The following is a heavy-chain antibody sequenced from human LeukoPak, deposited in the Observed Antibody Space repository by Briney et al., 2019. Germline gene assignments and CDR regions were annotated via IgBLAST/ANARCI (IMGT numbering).Heavy chain of an antibody. Sequence: GGSLRLSCAASGFTFSSYGMHWVRQAPGKGLEWVAVIWYDGSNKYYADSVKGRFTISRDNSKNTLYLQMNSLRAEDTAVYYCARDRFEYGSSSDFYYYYCMDVWGQGTTVTVSS. V-gene: IGHV3-33*01. J-gene: IGHJ6*02. CDR3: ARDRFEYGSSSDFYYYYCMDV. D-gene: IGHD6-6*01. CDR2: IWYDGSNK. CDR1: GFTFSSYG.